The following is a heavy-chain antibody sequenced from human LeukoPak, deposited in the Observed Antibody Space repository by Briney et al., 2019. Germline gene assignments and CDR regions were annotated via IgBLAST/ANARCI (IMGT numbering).Heavy chain of an antibody. CDR3: ARDTTGYPDY. Sequence: GGSLRLSCAASGFTFSSYAMSWVRRAPGKGLGWVSAISGSGGSTYYSDSVKGRFTISRDNSKNTLYLQMNSLRAEDTAVYYCARDTTGYPDYWGQGTLVTVSS. CDR1: GFTFSSYA. J-gene: IGHJ4*02. V-gene: IGHV3-23*01. CDR2: ISGSGGST. D-gene: IGHD6-13*01.